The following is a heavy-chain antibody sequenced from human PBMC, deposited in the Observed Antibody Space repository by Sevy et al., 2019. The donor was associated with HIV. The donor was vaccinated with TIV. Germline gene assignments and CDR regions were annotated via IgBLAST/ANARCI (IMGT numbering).Heavy chain of an antibody. CDR2: ISYDGSRT. D-gene: IGHD3-10*01. CDR1: GFTFSDYT. V-gene: IGHV3-30*04. Sequence: GGSLRLSCAASGFTFSDYTIHWVRQAPGKGLEWVSVISYDGSRTSYADSVKGRFTISRDNSKNTLFLQMNSLRAEDTAVYYCTRVRGLLGWFDSWGQGNLVTVSS. CDR3: TRVRGLLGWFDS. J-gene: IGHJ5*01.